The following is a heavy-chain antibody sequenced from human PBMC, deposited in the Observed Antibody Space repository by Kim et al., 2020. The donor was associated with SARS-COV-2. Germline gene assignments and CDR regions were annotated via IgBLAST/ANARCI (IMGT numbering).Heavy chain of an antibody. CDR1: GFTFSSYA. Sequence: GGSLRLSCAASGFTFSSYAMSWVRQAPGKGLEWVSAISGSGGSTYYTDSVKGRFTISRDNSKNTLYLQMNSLRAEDTAVYYCAKRGQHCSGGSCYPGVEDYWGQGTLVTVSS. CDR3: AKRGQHCSGGSCYPGVEDY. J-gene: IGHJ4*02. D-gene: IGHD2-15*01. CDR2: ISGSGGST. V-gene: IGHV3-23*01.